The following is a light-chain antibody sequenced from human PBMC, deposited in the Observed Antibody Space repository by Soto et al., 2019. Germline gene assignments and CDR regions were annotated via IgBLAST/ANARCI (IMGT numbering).Light chain of an antibody. CDR1: SSDIGGFNY. J-gene: IGLJ2*01. CDR3: SSYSRSTTHVV. V-gene: IGLV2-14*03. CDR2: DVT. Sequence: QSVLTQPASVSGSPGRSVTISCTGTSSDIGGFNYVSWYQHLPGRAPNLIIYDVTNRPSGISYRFSASKSGGTASLTISGLQAEDEAYYYCSSYSRSTTHVVFGGGTQLTVL.